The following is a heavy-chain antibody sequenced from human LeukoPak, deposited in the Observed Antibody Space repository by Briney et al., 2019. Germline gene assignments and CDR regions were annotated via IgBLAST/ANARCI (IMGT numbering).Heavy chain of an antibody. CDR1: GFTFSSYW. J-gene: IGHJ4*02. D-gene: IGHD6-19*01. CDR3: ARDLIAVAGREFDY. V-gene: IGHV3-7*03. CDR2: IKQDGSEK. Sequence: PGGSLRLSCAASGFTFSSYWMSWVRQAPGKGLEWVANIKQDGSEKYYVDSVKGRFTISRDNAKSSLYLQKNSLRAEDTAVYYCARDLIAVAGREFDYWGQGTLVTVSS.